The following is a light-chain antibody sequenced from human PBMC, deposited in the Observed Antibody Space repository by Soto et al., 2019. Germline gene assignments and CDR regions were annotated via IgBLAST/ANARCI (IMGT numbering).Light chain of an antibody. CDR3: QHYSNWPPT. Sequence: EVVMTQSPATLSVSPGERVTLSCRASESVHRNLAWYQQKPGQGPSLLIYYASTRATGVPDRFTGSGSGTEFTLTISSLQSEDFGVYHCQHYSNWPPTLGPGTKVEIK. CDR1: ESVHRN. J-gene: IGKJ3*01. CDR2: YAS. V-gene: IGKV3-15*01.